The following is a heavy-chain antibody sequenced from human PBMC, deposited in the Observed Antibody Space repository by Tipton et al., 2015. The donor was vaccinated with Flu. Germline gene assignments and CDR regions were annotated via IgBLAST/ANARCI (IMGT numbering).Heavy chain of an antibody. Sequence: SLRLSCAASGFTVSSNYMSWVRQAPGKGLEWVSVIYSGGSTYYADSVKVRFTISRDNSKNTLYLQMNSLRAEDTAVYYCARDTSYCSGGSCDYWGQGTLVTVSS. CDR1: GFTVSSNY. J-gene: IGHJ4*02. CDR3: ARDTSYCSGGSCDY. CDR2: IYSGGST. V-gene: IGHV3-53*01. D-gene: IGHD2-15*01.